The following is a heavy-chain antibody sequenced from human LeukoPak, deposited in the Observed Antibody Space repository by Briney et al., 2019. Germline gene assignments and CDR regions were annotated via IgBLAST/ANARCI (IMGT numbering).Heavy chain of an antibody. D-gene: IGHD2-2*01. CDR2: ISSSSSTI. Sequence: GGSLRLSCAASGFTFSSYSMNWVRQAPGKGLEWVSYISSSSSTIYYADSVKGRFTISRGNAKNSLYLQMNSLRAEDTAVYYCARDLPGYCSSTSCYAFDYWGQGTLVTVSS. CDR1: GFTFSSYS. CDR3: ARDLPGYCSSTSCYAFDY. J-gene: IGHJ4*02. V-gene: IGHV3-48*04.